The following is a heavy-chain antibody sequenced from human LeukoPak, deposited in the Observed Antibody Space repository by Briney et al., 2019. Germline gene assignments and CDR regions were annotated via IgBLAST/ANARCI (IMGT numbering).Heavy chain of an antibody. V-gene: IGHV1-8*01. D-gene: IGHD2-2*01. J-gene: IGHJ4*02. CDR1: GYTFTSYD. CDR2: MNPNSGNT. CDR3: ASAIVVVPAALGY. Sequence: ASVKVSCKASGYTFTSYDINWVRQATGQGLEWMGWMNPNSGNTGYAQKFQGRVTMTRNTSISTAYMELSSLRSEDTAVYYCASAIVVVPAALGYWGQGTLVTVSS.